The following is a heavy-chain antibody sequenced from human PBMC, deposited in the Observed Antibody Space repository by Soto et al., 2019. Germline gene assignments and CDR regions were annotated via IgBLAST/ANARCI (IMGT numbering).Heavy chain of an antibody. D-gene: IGHD3-10*01. Sequence: PGGSLRLSCAASGFTFSNYWMRWVRQAPGKGLVWVSRVDPGATRTDYADSVEGRFTVSRDDAENTLHLQMDSLTAEDTGVYYCGRGGQGLADYWGQGTLVTVSS. CDR3: GRGGQGLADY. J-gene: IGHJ4*02. V-gene: IGHV3-74*01. CDR1: GFTFSNYW. CDR2: VDPGATRT.